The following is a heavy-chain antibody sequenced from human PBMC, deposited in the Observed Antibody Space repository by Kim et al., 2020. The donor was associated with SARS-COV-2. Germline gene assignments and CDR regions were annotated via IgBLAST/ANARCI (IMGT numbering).Heavy chain of an antibody. CDR1: GYTFTSYY. Sequence: ASVKVSCKASGYTFTSYYINWVRQATGQGLEWMGWMNPNSGNTGYAQKFQGRVTMTRNTSISTAYMELSSLRSEDTAVYYCARVSQFIAAASDYWGQGTLVTVSS. V-gene: IGHV1-8*01. J-gene: IGHJ4*02. CDR3: ARVSQFIAAASDY. D-gene: IGHD6-13*01. CDR2: MNPNSGNT.